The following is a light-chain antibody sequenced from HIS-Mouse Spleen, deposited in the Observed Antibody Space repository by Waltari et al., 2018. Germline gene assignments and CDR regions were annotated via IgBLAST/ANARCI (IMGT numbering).Light chain of an antibody. CDR2: KVS. V-gene: IGKV1-5*03. CDR3: QQYNSYSWT. J-gene: IGKJ1*01. Sequence: DIQITQCPSTLSSSVGDTVTISCRASQSISGWLAWDQQKPGKPPKLLIYKVSSIESGVASRFSGSGSGTEFTLTISRLQPDDFATYYCQQYNSYSWTFGQGTKVEIK. CDR1: QSISGW.